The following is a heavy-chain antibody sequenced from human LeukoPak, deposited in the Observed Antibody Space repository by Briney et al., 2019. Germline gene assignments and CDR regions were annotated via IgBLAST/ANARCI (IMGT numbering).Heavy chain of an antibody. CDR1: GFTFSSYG. Sequence: GGSLRLSCAASGFTFSSYGMHWVRQAPGKGLEWVAVIWYDGSNKYYADSVKGRFTIYRDNSKNTLYLQMNSLRAEDTSVYYCARDYDFWSGSPGGSFDYWGQGTLVTVSS. J-gene: IGHJ4*02. CDR3: ARDYDFWSGSPGGSFDY. V-gene: IGHV3-33*01. CDR2: IWYDGSNK. D-gene: IGHD3-3*01.